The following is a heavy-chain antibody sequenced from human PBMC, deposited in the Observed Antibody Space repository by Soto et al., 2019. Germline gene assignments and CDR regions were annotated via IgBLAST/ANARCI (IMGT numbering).Heavy chain of an antibody. V-gene: IGHV3-33*01. J-gene: IGHJ6*01. D-gene: IGHD6-19*01. CDR3: ARHLEQWQLGFGMDV. Sequence: GGSLRLSCAASGFTLRTYGMHWVRQAPGKGLEWVAVVWYDGSKKYYADSVKGRFTVSRDNSKNTLYLQMNSLRAEDTAVYYCARHLEQWQLGFGMDVWGQG. CDR2: VWYDGSKK. CDR1: GFTLRTYG.